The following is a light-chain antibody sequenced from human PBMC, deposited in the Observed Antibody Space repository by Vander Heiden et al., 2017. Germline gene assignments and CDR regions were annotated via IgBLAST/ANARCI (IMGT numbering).Light chain of an antibody. V-gene: IGKV1-39*01. CDR3: QQSSSTPIT. Sequence: DIQMTQSPSSLSASVGDSVTVTCRANQSVSTYLNWYHQKPGRAPRLLIYAASNLQSGVPSRFSGSGSGTDFRLTISSLQPEDFATYYCQQSSSTPITFGQGTRLEIK. CDR1: QSVSTY. CDR2: AAS. J-gene: IGKJ5*01.